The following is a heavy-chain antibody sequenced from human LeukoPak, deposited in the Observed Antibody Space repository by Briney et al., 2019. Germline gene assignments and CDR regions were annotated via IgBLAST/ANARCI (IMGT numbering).Heavy chain of an antibody. CDR3: ARDALVATTKRVYFDY. CDR1: GFTFSSYS. V-gene: IGHV3-21*01. D-gene: IGHD5-12*01. CDR2: ISSSSSYI. Sequence: GGSLRLSCAASGFTFSSYSMNWVRQAPGKGLEWVSSISSSSSYIYYADSVKGRFTISRDNAKNSLYLQMNSLRAEDTAVYYCARDALVATTKRVYFDYWGQGTLVTVSS. J-gene: IGHJ4*02.